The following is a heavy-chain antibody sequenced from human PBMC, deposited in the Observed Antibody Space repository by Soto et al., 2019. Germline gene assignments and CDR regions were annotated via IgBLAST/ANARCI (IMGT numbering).Heavy chain of an antibody. V-gene: IGHV4-30-2*01. CDR1: GGSITTVGYS. Sequence: SETLSLTCAVSGGSITTVGYSWSWIRQPPGKGLEWIGYIFHSGISYSNPSLKGRVTMSVDGSKNRFSLRLSSVTAADTAVYYCARVFSSRAFDIWGQGTMVTVS. J-gene: IGHJ3*02. CDR2: IFHSGIS. CDR3: ARVFSSRAFDI.